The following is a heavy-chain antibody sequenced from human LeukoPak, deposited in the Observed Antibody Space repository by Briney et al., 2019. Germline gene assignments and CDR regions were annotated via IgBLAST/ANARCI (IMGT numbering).Heavy chain of an antibody. CDR3: ARRMSGSYSVVDY. J-gene: IGHJ4*02. D-gene: IGHD1-26*01. V-gene: IGHV3-23*01. Sequence: PGGSLRLSCAASGFTFSSYAMSWVRQAPGKGREWVSTISGSGGSTYYADSVKGQFTISRDNSKNTLYLQMNSLRAEDTAVYYCARRMSGSYSVVDYWGQGTLVTVSS. CDR2: ISGSGGST. CDR1: GFTFSSYA.